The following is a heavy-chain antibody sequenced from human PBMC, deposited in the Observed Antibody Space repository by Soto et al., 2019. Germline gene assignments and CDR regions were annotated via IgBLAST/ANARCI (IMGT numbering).Heavy chain of an antibody. CDR3: ARSRSGAVADSFDS. D-gene: IGHD3-10*01. V-gene: IGHV3-30*04. CDR2: VSSDGSAK. Sequence: QVHLVESGGGVVQPGRSLRLYCAASGFTFRRHAVHWVRQAPGKGLEWVAVVSSDGSAKYYLDSVKGRFTSSRDNSKNTAFLQLNSLSSEDAAVYYCARSRSGAVADSFDSWGQGTLVTVST. CDR1: GFTFRRHA. J-gene: IGHJ4*02.